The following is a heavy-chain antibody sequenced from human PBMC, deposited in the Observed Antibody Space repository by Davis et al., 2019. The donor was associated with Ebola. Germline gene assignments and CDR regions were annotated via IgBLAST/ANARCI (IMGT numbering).Heavy chain of an antibody. J-gene: IGHJ6*02. CDR2: IKQDGSEK. V-gene: IGHV3-7*01. D-gene: IGHD5-18*01. CDR3: AKDYNLVRWLPPHYYYYGMDV. CDR1: GFTFSSYW. Sequence: GGSLRLSCAASGFTFSSYWMSWARQAPGKGLEWVANIKQDGSEKYYVDSVKGRFTISRDNSKNTLYLQMNSLRAEDTAVYYCAKDYNLVRWLPPHYYYYGMDVWGQGTAVTVSS.